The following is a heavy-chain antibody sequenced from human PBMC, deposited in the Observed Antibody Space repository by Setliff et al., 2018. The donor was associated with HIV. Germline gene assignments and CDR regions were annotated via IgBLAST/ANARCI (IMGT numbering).Heavy chain of an antibody. D-gene: IGHD4-17*01. J-gene: IGHJ4*02. CDR2: IYHSGIV. Sequence: SETLSLTCAVYGAPFNGYYWAWIRQSPAKGLEWIGEIYHSGIVNYNPSLQSRVTISTDTSKNQFSLKLAFVTAADTAVYYCARYSTLTTNFDYWGQGTLVTVSS. V-gene: IGHV4-34*01. CDR1: GAPFNGYY. CDR3: ARYSTLTTNFDY.